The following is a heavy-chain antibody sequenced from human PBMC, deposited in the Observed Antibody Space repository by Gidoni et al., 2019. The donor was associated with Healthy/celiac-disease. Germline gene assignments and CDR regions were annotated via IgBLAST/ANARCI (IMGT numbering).Heavy chain of an antibody. Sequence: EVQLLESGGGLVQPGRSLILSCAASGFTFDDYAMHWVRQDPGKGLEWVSGISWNSGSIGYAESVKGRFTISRDNAKNSLYLQMNSLRAEDTDLYYCAKDIKAPMVRGVYFDYWGQGTLVTVSS. CDR2: ISWNSGSI. D-gene: IGHD3-10*01. CDR3: AKDIKAPMVRGVYFDY. CDR1: GFTFDDYA. J-gene: IGHJ4*02. V-gene: IGHV3-9*01.